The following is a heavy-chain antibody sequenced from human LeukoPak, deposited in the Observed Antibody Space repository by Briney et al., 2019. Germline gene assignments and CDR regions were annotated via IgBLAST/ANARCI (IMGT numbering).Heavy chain of an antibody. J-gene: IGHJ4*02. CDR3: ARLSVSGSYSYYFDY. V-gene: IGHV4-30-2*01. CDR2: IYHSGST. D-gene: IGHD1-26*01. CDR1: GGSISSGGYY. Sequence: SQTLSLTCTVSGGSISSGGYYWSWIRQPPGKGLEWIGYIYHSGSTYYNPSLKSRVTISVDRSKNQFSLKLSSVTAADTAVYYCARLSVSGSYSYYFDYWGQGTLVTVSS.